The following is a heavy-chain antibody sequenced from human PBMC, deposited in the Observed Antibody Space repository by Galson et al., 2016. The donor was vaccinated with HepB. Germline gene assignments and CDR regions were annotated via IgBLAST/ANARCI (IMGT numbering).Heavy chain of an antibody. V-gene: IGHV3-48*01. CDR1: GFTFASYG. CDR3: ARDIYGPTYFYYYGLDV. D-gene: IGHD2/OR15-2a*01. CDR2: ITSSGGAI. J-gene: IGHJ6*04. Sequence: SLRLSCAGSGFTFASYGMNWVRQALGKGLEWVSYITSSGGAIYYTDSVKGRFTISRDNAKNSLYLQMNSLRAEDTAVYYCARDIYGPTYFYYYGLDVWGGGTTVTVSA.